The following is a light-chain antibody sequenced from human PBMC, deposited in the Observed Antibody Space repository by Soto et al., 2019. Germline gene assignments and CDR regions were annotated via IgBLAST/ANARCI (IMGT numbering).Light chain of an antibody. CDR3: QQYDNLLLT. CDR2: DAS. Sequence: DIQMTQSPSSLSASVGDRVTITCQASQDISNYLNWYQQKPGKAPKLLIYDASKLETGVPSRFSGSGSGTDFTFTISSLQPEDIATYYCQQYDNLLLTFXGGTKVDIK. V-gene: IGKV1-33*01. J-gene: IGKJ4*01. CDR1: QDISNY.